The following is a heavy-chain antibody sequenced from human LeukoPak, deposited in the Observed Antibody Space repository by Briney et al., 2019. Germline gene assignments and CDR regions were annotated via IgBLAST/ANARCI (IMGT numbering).Heavy chain of an antibody. CDR1: GGSISSGSYY. Sequence: SETLSLTCTVSGGSISSGSYYWSWIRQPPGKGLEWIGYIYYSGSTNYNPSLKSRVTISVDTSKNQFSLKLSSVTAADTAVYYCARDLRGRDGYNKFDAFDIWGQGTMVTVSS. CDR2: IYYSGST. CDR3: ARDLRGRDGYNKFDAFDI. D-gene: IGHD5-24*01. V-gene: IGHV4-61*01. J-gene: IGHJ3*02.